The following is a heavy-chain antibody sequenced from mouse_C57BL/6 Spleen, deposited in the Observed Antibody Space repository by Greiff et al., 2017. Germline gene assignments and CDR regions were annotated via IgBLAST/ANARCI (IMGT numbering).Heavy chain of an antibody. D-gene: IGHD1-1*01. V-gene: IGHV1-15*01. CDR1: GYTFTDYE. CDR3: TRANYYGSSHSAWFAY. Sequence: VKVVESGAELVRPGASVTLSCKASGYTFTDYEMHWVKQTPVHGLEWIGAIDPETGGTAYNQKFKGKAILTADKSSSTAYMELRSLTSEDSAVYYCTRANYYGSSHSAWFAYWGQGTLVTVSA. CDR2: IDPETGGT. J-gene: IGHJ3*01.